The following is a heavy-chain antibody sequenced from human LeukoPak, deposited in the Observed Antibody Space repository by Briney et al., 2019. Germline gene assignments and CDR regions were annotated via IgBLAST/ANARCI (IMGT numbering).Heavy chain of an antibody. CDR1: GFTFSSYA. V-gene: IGHV3-23*01. J-gene: IGHJ4*02. Sequence: PGGSLRLSCAASGFTFSSYAMSWVRQAPGKGLEWVSAISGSGGSTYYADSVKGRFTISRDNSKNTLYLQMNSLRADDTAVYYCAKDRGYCSGGSCSFNYWGQGTLVTVSS. CDR3: AKDRGYCSGGSCSFNY. CDR2: ISGSGGST. D-gene: IGHD2-15*01.